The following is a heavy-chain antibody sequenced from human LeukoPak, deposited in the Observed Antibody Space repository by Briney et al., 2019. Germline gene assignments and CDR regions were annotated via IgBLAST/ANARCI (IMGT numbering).Heavy chain of an antibody. V-gene: IGHV3-15*01. Sequence: GGSLSLSRDASGFMFSGSDMTSVRQAPGKGLQWVGRVNSKTDGGTTDYSAPVKGRFTISRDDSKNTLYLQMNSPKTEDTAVYYCTTGPFDYYGSASYLANGMDVWGQGTTVTVSS. CDR3: TTGPFDYYGSASYLANGMDV. J-gene: IGHJ6*02. CDR2: VNSKTDGGTT. CDR1: GFMFSGSD. D-gene: IGHD3-10*01.